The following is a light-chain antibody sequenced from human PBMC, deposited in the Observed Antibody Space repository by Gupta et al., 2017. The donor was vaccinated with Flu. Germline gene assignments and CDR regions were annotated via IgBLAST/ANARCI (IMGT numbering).Light chain of an antibody. CDR1: SNIGSNV. CDR3: AAGDDSLTALSAEGRRTGLWV. Sequence: SNIGSNVVSWYQHITGTAPRLLIYNDNQRRSGVPDRVAGSKAGTSASLAIGGLQSEDEADYYCAAGDDSLTALSAEGRRTGLWVFGGGTKLSVL. J-gene: IGLJ3*02. V-gene: IGLV1-44*01. CDR2: NDN.